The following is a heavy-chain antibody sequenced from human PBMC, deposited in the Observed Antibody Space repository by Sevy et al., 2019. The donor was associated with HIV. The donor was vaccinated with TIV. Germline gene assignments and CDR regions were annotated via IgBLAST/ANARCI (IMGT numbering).Heavy chain of an antibody. CDR3: ARGGYYYDNAAYYALDS. Sequence: GGSLRLSCAATGFTFSNYAMHWVRQAPGKGMEWVAIIWSDGAYQYHGDSVKGRFTISRDNSKNTLYLQMNNVRIEDTAVYYCARGGYYYDNAAYYALDSWGQGTLVTVSS. CDR2: IWSDGAYQ. V-gene: IGHV3-33*01. CDR1: GFTFSNYA. D-gene: IGHD3-22*01. J-gene: IGHJ4*02.